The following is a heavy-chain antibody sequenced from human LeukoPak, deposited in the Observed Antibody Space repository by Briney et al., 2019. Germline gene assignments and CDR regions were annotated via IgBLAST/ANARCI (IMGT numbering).Heavy chain of an antibody. J-gene: IGHJ4*02. V-gene: IGHV4-4*02. CDR1: GGSISSSNS. D-gene: IGHD3-9*01. CDR2: IYHSGST. Sequence: PSGTLSLTCAVSGGSISSSNSYIWVRQPPEKGLEWIGQIYHSGSTNYNPSLKSRVTISVDKSKNQFSLNLSSVTAADTAVYYCARAYDILTGYYLSPLYFHYWGQGTL. CDR3: ARAYDILTGYYLSPLYFHY.